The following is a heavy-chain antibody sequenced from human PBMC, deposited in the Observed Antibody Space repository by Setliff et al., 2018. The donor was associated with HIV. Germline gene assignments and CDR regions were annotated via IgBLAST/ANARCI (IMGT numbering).Heavy chain of an antibody. CDR3: ARDVEHMMDV. J-gene: IGHJ6*02. V-gene: IGHV1-3*01. Sequence: GASVKVSCKASGYTFTSYAMHWVRQAPGQRLEWMGWINAGNGNTKYSQKLQGRVTMTTDTSTSTAYMVLRSLRSDDTAVYYCARDVEHMMDVWGQGTTVTVSS. CDR2: INAGNGNT. CDR1: GYTFTSYA.